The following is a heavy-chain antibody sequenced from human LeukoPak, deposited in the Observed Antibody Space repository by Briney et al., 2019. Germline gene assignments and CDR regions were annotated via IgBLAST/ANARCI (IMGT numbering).Heavy chain of an antibody. CDR2: FSSSGSSI. CDR3: AREPDDYGDYVGS. V-gene: IGHV3-48*03. J-gene: IGHJ4*02. Sequence: PGGSLTLTFPSSVFTSCSYELNLLRPAPGKGLDWVTYFSSSGSSIYYAGSVKGRFTISRDNAKNSLYLQMNSLRAEDTAVYYCAREPDDYGDYVGSWRQGTLVTVSS. D-gene: IGHD4-17*01. CDR1: VFTSCSYE.